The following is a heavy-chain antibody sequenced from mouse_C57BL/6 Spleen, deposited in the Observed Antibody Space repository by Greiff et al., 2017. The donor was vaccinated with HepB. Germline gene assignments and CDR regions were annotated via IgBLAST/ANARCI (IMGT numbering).Heavy chain of an antibody. V-gene: IGHV1-81*01. CDR2: IYPRSGNT. CDR3: ARYYYGSSFYAMDY. D-gene: IGHD1-1*01. Sequence: QVQLKQSGAELARPGASVKLSCKASGYTFTSYGMSWVKQRTGQGLEWIGEIYPRSGNTYYNEKFKGKATLTADKSSSTAYMELRSLTSEDSAVYFCARYYYGSSFYAMDYWGQGTSVTVSS. J-gene: IGHJ4*01. CDR1: GYTFTSYG.